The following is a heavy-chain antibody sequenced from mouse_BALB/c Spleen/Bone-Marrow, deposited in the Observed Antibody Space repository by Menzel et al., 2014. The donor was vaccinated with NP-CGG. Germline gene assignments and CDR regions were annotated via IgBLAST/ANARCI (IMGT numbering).Heavy chain of an antibody. CDR1: GFSLTGYG. Sequence: QVQLQQSGPGLVSPSQSLSITCTVSGFSLTGYGVSWVRQPPGKGLEWLGMIWGDGSTDYNSALKSRLSISKDNSKSRVFLKMNSLQTDDTARYYCARDSFLITRALDYWGQGTSVTVSS. D-gene: IGHD2-4*01. V-gene: IGHV2-6-7*01. J-gene: IGHJ4*01. CDR3: ARDSFLITRALDY. CDR2: IWGDGST.